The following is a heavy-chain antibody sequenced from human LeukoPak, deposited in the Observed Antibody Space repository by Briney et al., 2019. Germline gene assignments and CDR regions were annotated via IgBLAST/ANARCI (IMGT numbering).Heavy chain of an antibody. V-gene: IGHV1-8*01. D-gene: IGHD3-22*01. CDR2: MNPNSGNT. J-gene: IGHJ4*02. CDR3: ARPQVYDSSGYYYGY. CDR1: GYTFTSYD. Sequence: ASVKISCKASGYTFTSYDINWVRQATGQGLEWMGWMNPNSGNTGYAQKFQGRVTMTRNTSISTAYMELSSLRSEDTAVYYCARPQVYDSSGYYYGYWGQGTLVTVSS.